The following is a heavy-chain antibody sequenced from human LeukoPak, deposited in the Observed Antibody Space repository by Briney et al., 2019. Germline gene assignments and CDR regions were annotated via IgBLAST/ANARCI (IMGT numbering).Heavy chain of an antibody. J-gene: IGHJ3*02. D-gene: IGHD2-21*02. CDR2: IYYSGST. V-gene: IGHV4-31*03. CDR3: ARDRSVVVTAPSGIDI. Sequence: PSQTLSLTCTVSGGSISSGGYYWSWIRQHPGKGLEWIGYIYYSGSTYYNPSLKSRVTISVDTSKNQFSLKLSFVTAADTAVYYCARDRSVVVTAPSGIDIWGQGTMVTVSS. CDR1: GGSISSGGYY.